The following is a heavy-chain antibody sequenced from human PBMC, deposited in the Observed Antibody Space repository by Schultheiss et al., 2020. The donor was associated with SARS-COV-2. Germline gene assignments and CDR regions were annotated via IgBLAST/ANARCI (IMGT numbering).Heavy chain of an antibody. V-gene: IGHV4-31*03. J-gene: IGHJ6*02. CDR3: ARDPMVRGVPYYYGMDV. D-gene: IGHD3-10*01. Sequence: SQTLSLTCTVSGGSISSGGYYWSWIRQHPGKGLEWIGYIYYSGSTYYNPSLKSRVTMSVDTSKNQFSLKLSSVTAADTAVYYCARDPMVRGVPYYYGMDVWGQGTTVTVSS. CDR1: GGSISSGGYY. CDR2: IYYSGST.